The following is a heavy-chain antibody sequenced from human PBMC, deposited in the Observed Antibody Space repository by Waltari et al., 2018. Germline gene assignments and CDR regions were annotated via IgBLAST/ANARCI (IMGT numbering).Heavy chain of an antibody. CDR1: GGSFSRNP. CDR3: ARGGVIDRAKQLVPPLDS. Sequence: QVQLVQSGAEVKKPGSSVKVSCKASGGSFSRNPISWVRRAPGQRLEWMGGIIPMFRSTNYAPKFRGRVTITADESTRTLYMELSSLRSEDTAIYFCARGGVIDRAKQLVPPLDSWGQGTLVTVSS. V-gene: IGHV1-69*01. J-gene: IGHJ5*01. D-gene: IGHD6-6*01. CDR2: IIPMFRST.